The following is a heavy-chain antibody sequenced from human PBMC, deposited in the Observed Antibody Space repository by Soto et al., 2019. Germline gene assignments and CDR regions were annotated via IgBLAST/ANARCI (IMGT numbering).Heavy chain of an antibody. J-gene: IGHJ6*02. Sequence: GGSLRLSCAASGFTFSSYGMHWVRQAPGKGLEWVAVIWYDGSNKYYADSVKGRFTISRDNSKNTLYLQMNSLRAEDTAVYYCARARVPAAVYSTALYYYYYYGMDVWGQGTTVTVSS. CDR2: IWYDGSNK. V-gene: IGHV3-33*01. CDR3: ARARVPAAVYSTALYYYYYYGMDV. CDR1: GFTFSSYG. D-gene: IGHD2-2*01.